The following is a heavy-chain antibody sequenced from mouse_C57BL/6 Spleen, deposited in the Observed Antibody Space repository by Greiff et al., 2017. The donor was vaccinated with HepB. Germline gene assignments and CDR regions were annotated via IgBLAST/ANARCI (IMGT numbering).Heavy chain of an antibody. CDR1: GYTFTSYW. Sequence: QVQLKQPGAELVKPGASVKMSCKASGYTFTSYWITWVKQRPGQGLEWIGDIYPGSGSTNYNEKFKSKATLTVDTSSSTAYMQLSSLTSEDSAVYYCARIYSNSPMDYWGQGTSVTVSS. V-gene: IGHV1-55*01. D-gene: IGHD2-5*01. CDR2: IYPGSGST. CDR3: ARIYSNSPMDY. J-gene: IGHJ4*01.